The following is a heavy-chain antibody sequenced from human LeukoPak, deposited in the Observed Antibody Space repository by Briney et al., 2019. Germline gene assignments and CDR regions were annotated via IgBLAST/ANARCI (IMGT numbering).Heavy chain of an antibody. D-gene: IGHD6-13*01. CDR2: ISAYNGNT. V-gene: IGHV1-18*01. Sequence: ASVKVSCKASGYTFTNYGFSWLRHAPGQGPEWMGWISAYNGNTNYAPKFQGRVTLTTDTSTTTAYMELTTLRSDDTAVYYCARVYSNSHEPDYWGQGTLVTVSS. CDR3: ARVYSNSHEPDY. CDR1: GYTFTNYG. J-gene: IGHJ4*02.